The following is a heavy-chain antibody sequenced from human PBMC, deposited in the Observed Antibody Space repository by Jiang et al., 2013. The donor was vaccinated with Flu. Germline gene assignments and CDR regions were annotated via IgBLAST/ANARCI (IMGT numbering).Heavy chain of an antibody. D-gene: IGHD6-19*01. CDR1: GYSFISYW. Sequence: GAEVKKPGESLKISCKGSGYSFISYWIGWVRQMPGKGLEWMGIVHPYDSDARYSPSFRGQVTISVDKSISTAYLQLNSLKASDTATYFCAREAVAGMYYFDLWGQGTLVTVPS. CDR3: AREAVAGMYYFDL. V-gene: IGHV5-51*01. J-gene: IGHJ4*02. CDR2: VHPYDSDA.